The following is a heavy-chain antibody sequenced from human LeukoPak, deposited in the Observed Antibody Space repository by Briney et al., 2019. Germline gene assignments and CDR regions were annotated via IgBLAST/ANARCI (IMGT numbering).Heavy chain of an antibody. CDR1: GGSISSGGYS. V-gene: IGHV4-30-2*01. CDR2: IYHSGST. J-gene: IGHJ4*02. Sequence: SETLSLTCAVSGGSISSGGYSWSWIRQPPGKGLEWIGYIYHSGSTYYNPSLKSRVTISVDTSKNHFSLRLSSMSAADTALYYCARVGGTTTRYFDYWGQGTLVTVSS. CDR3: ARVGGTTTRYFDY. D-gene: IGHD1-1*01.